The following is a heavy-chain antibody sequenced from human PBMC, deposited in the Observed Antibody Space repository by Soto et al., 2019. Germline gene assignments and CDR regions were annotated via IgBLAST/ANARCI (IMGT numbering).Heavy chain of an antibody. CDR3: ARTNWNANWFDP. CDR1: GGSVSSYY. CDR2: VYYSGSA. D-gene: IGHD1-20*01. Sequence: QVQLQESGPGLVKPRETLSLTCTVSGGSVSSYYWNWIRQPPGKGLEWIGYVYYSGSATYNPSLKSRVTISVDTAKDQFSLKLRSVTAADTAVYYCARTNWNANWFDPWGQGTLVTVSS. J-gene: IGHJ5*02. V-gene: IGHV4-59*02.